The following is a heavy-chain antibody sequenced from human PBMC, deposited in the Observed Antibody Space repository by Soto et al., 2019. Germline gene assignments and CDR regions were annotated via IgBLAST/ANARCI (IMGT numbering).Heavy chain of an antibody. V-gene: IGHV4-34*01. CDR1: GGSFSGYY. J-gene: IGHJ4*02. D-gene: IGHD2-8*01. CDR2: INHSGST. Sequence: PSETLSLTCAVYGGSFSGYYWSWIRQPPGKGLEWIGEINHSGSTNYNPSLKSRVTISVDTSKDQFSLKLSSVTAADTAVYYCARGHCTNGVCYFDYWGQGTLVTVSS. CDR3: ARGHCTNGVCYFDY.